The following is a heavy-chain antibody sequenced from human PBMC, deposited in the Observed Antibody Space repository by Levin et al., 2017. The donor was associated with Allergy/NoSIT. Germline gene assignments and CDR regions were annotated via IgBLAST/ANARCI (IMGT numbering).Heavy chain of an antibody. J-gene: IGHJ3*01. V-gene: IGHV3-7*03. D-gene: IGHD5-12*01. CDR2: INEDGSQK. Sequence: PGGSLRLSCAASGFTFREYWMTWARQTPGRGLEWVASINEDGSQKNYLDSVKGRFTISRDNAKDSVDLQMDYLRDDDTALYYCARHLRGDSAYDAFDVWGHGAMVT. CDR3: ARHLRGDSAYDAFDV. CDR1: GFTFREYW.